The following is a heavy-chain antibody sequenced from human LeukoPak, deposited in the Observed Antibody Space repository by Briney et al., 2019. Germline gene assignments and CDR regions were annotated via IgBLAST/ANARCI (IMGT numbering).Heavy chain of an antibody. CDR2: INHSGST. V-gene: IGHV4-34*01. J-gene: IGHJ2*01. CDR3: ASHGPIWSLWYFAL. Sequence: SETLSLTCAVYGGSFSGYYWSWIRQPPGKGLEWIGEINHSGSTNYNPSLKSRVTISVDTSKNQFSLRLSSVTAADTAVYYCASHGPIWSLWYFALWGRGTLVTVSS. D-gene: IGHD3-10*01. CDR1: GGSFSGYY.